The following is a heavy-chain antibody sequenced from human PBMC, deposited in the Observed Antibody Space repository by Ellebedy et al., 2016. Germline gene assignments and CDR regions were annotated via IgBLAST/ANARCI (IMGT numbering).Heavy chain of an antibody. Sequence: GESLKISXAASGFTFSSYSMNWVRQAPGKGLEWVSYISSSSSTIYYADSVKGRFTISRDNAKNSLYLQMNSLRAEDTAVYYCAKDPAGGAASGASDIWGQGTMVTVSS. CDR2: ISSSSSTI. CDR3: AKDPAGGAASGASDI. V-gene: IGHV3-48*01. J-gene: IGHJ3*02. CDR1: GFTFSSYS. D-gene: IGHD3-10*01.